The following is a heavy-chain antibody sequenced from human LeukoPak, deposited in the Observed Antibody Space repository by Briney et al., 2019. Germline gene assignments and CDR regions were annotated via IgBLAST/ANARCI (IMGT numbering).Heavy chain of an antibody. J-gene: IGHJ4*02. CDR1: GFTFSSYA. D-gene: IGHD6-19*01. V-gene: IGHV3-23*01. CDR2: ISGSGGST. Sequence: PGGSLRLSCAAPGFTFSSYAMSWVRQAPGKGLEWVSAISGSGGSTYYADSVKGRFTISRDNSKNTLYLQMNSLRAEDTAVYYCAKTRGGWYYFDYWGQGTLVTVSS. CDR3: AKTRGGWYYFDY.